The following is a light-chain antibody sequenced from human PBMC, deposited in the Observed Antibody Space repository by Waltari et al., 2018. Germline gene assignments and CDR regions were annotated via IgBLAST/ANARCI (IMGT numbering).Light chain of an antibody. CDR1: SGYRNFK. CDR2: GGTGGSVG. V-gene: IGLV9-49*03. Sequence: QPVLTQPPSASASLGASVTLTCTLSSGYRNFKGDWYQQRPGKGPRFVMRGGTGGSVGAKGEGIPDRFSVLGSGLNRYLTIKNIQEEDESDYHCGADHGSGSSFVYVFGTGTKVTVL. CDR3: GADHGSGSSFVYV. J-gene: IGLJ1*01.